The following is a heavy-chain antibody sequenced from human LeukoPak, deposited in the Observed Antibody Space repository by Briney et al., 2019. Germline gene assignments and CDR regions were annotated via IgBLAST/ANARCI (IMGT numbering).Heavy chain of an antibody. CDR3: ATKQWLAPPPDS. Sequence: GGSLRLSCAASGFTFSKYWILWVRQAPGKGLESVSRINTDGTVTTYADSVKGRFTVSRDNADNTMFLQMNSVRDEDTAVYYCATKQWLAPPPDSWGQGTPVTVSS. D-gene: IGHD6-19*01. J-gene: IGHJ4*02. CDR2: INTDGTVT. CDR1: GFTFSKYW. V-gene: IGHV3-74*01.